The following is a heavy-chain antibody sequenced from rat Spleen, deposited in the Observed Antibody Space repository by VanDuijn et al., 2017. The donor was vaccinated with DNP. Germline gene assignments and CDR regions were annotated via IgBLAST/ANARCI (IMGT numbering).Heavy chain of an antibody. J-gene: IGHJ4*01. CDR2: ITPSGDST. D-gene: IGHD1-5*01. V-gene: IGHV5-20*01. CDR1: GFIFSYYD. Sequence: EVQLVESGGGLVQPGRSLKLSCAASGFIFSYYDMAWVRQAPATGLEWVASITPSGDSTYYRDSLKGRFTVSRDNAKSSLYLQIDSLKSEDTATYYCTTLGTTWGQGTSVTVSS. CDR3: TTLGTT.